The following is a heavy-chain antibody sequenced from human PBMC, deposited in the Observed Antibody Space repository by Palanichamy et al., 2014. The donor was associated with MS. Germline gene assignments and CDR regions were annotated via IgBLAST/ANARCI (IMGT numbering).Heavy chain of an antibody. CDR3: ARDIGPVPGDSYYGLDV. V-gene: IGHV1-18*04. Sequence: QVQLVQSGAEVKEPGASVRVSCKASGYTFSSCGISWARQAPGQGLEWMGWISTYNGNTKYAQKFQDRVTMTTDTSTTTAHMDLRSLRSDDSAVYFCARDIGPVPGDSYYGLDVWGQGTTVTVSS. J-gene: IGHJ6*02. CDR1: GYTFSSCG. D-gene: IGHD3-10*01. CDR2: ISTYNGNT.